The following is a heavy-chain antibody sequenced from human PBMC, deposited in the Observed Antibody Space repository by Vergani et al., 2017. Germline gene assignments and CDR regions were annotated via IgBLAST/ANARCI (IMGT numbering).Heavy chain of an antibody. CDR1: GGSISSYY. CDR2: IYYSGST. J-gene: IGHJ4*02. CDR3: ARDQYSSSSWEWDY. V-gene: IGHV4-59*01. D-gene: IGHD6-6*01. Sequence: QVQLQESGPGLVKPSETLSLTCTVSGGSISSYYWSWIRQPPGKGLEWIGYIYYSGSTNYNPYLKSRVTISVDTSKNQFSLKLSSVTAADTAVYYCARDQYSSSSWEWDYWGQGTLVTVSS.